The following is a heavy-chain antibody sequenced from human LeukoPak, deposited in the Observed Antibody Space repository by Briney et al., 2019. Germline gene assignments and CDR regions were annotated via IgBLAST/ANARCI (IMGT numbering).Heavy chain of an antibody. CDR1: GGSFSGYY. J-gene: IGHJ4*02. V-gene: IGHV4-59*01. Sequence: SETLSLTCAVYGGSFSGYYWSWIRQPPGKGLEWIGYIYYSGSTNYNPSLKSRVTISVDTSKNQFSLKLSSVTAADTAVYYCARYNSGSYWFDYWGQGTLVTVSS. D-gene: IGHD1-26*01. CDR3: ARYNSGSYWFDY. CDR2: IYYSGST.